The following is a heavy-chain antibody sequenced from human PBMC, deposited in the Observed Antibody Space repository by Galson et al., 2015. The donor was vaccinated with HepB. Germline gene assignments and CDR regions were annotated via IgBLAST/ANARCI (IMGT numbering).Heavy chain of an antibody. CDR2: INPNSGGT. D-gene: IGHD3-3*01. J-gene: IGHJ4*02. Sequence: SVKVSCKASGYTFTSYYMHWVRQAPGQGLEWMGRINPNSGGTNYAQKFQGRVTMTRDTSISTAYMELSRLRSDDTAVDYCARDRIGTIFGVVPPGDYWGQGTLVTVSS. CDR3: ARDRIGTIFGVVPPGDY. V-gene: IGHV1-2*06. CDR1: GYTFTSYY.